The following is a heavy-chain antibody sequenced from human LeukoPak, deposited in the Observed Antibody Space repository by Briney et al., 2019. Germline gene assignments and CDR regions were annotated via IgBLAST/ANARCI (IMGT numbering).Heavy chain of an antibody. J-gene: IGHJ4*02. Sequence: GGSLRLSCAASGFTFSSYAMSWVRQAPGKGLEWVSTFSGIVGITYYADSVKGRFTISRDNSKNTLYLQMNSLRAEDTAVYYCAKDLGHCSGGNCHDYFENWGQGTLVTVSS. CDR2: FSGIVGIT. CDR3: AKDLGHCSGGNCHDYFEN. D-gene: IGHD2-15*01. CDR1: GFTFSSYA. V-gene: IGHV3-23*01.